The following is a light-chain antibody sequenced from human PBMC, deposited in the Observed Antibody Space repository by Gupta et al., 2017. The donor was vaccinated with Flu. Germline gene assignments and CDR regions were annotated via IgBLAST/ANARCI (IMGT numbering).Light chain of an antibody. CDR2: GAS. V-gene: IGKV3-20*01. CDR3: QQDGSSNS. J-gene: IGKJ4*01. Sequence: EIVLTQSPGTLSLSPGERATLSCRASQSVSSSYLAWYQQKPGQAPRLLIYGASSRATGIPDRFSGSGSGTDFTLTSSRREPEDFAVYYGQQDGSSNSFGGGTKVEIK. CDR1: QSVSSSY.